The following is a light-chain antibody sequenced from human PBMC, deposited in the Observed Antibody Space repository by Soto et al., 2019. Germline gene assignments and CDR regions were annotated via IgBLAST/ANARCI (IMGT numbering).Light chain of an antibody. Sequence: QSVLTQPPSASGTPGQRVTISCSGSSPNIGSNSVNWYQQLPGRAPKLLIYSHNQRPSGVPDRFSGSRSGTSAFLAISGLQSEDEADYYCATWDDSLNGVVFGGGTKLTVL. V-gene: IGLV1-44*01. CDR2: SHN. CDR1: SPNIGSNS. CDR3: ATWDDSLNGVV. J-gene: IGLJ3*02.